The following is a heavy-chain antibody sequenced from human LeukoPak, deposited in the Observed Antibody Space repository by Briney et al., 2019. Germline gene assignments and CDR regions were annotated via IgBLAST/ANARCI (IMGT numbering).Heavy chain of an antibody. CDR2: ISSSSSYI. CDR1: GFTFSSYS. CDR3: ARDSPFTSGYYPYYFDY. V-gene: IGHV3-21*01. Sequence: GGSLRLSCAASGFTFSSYSMNWVRRAPGKGLEWVSSISSSSSYIYYADSVKGRFTISRDNAKNSLFLQMNSLRAEDTAVYYCARDSPFTSGYYPYYFDYWGQGTLVTVSS. J-gene: IGHJ4*02. D-gene: IGHD3-22*01.